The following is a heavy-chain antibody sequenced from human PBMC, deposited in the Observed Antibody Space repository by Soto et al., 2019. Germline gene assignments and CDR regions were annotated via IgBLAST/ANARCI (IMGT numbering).Heavy chain of an antibody. V-gene: IGHV3-23*01. CDR1: GITFSRYD. Sequence: EVQLLESGGGLVQPGGSLRLSCEASGITFSRYDMSWVRQAPGKGLEWVSAINGGRSFYADSVEGRFTVSRDNSKNTLYLQMNSLSVEDTAIYYCATHAWDLWGQGTLVTVSS. D-gene: IGHD2-2*01. J-gene: IGHJ5*02. CDR2: INGGRS. CDR3: ATHAWDL.